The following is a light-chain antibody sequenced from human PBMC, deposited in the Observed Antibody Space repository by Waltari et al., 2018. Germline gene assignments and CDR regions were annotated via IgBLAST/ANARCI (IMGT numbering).Light chain of an antibody. CDR2: RAS. J-gene: IGKJ2*01. CDR3: HQYNNWPPNT. V-gene: IGKV3-15*01. CDR1: QSVTTN. Sequence: ETLMTQSPATLSVSPGERVTLSCRASQSVTTNLAWYQQKPGQAPRLLIYRASTRATGVPARFSGSRSGTEFTLTISALQSEDFAVYYCHQYNNWPPNTFGQGTLLEIK.